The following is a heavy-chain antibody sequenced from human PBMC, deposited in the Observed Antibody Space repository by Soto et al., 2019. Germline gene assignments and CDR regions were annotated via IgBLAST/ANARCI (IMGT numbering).Heavy chain of an antibody. CDR3: AKGAVAGPSTSYYYYGMDV. Sequence: QVQLLQSGAEVKKPGSSVRVSCEASGGTFRTYAISWVRQAPGQGLEWMGEIIPIFGTVNYAQKFQGRVTITEDESTTTVYMDLGSLRCEDTAVYYCAKGAVAGPSTSYYYYGMDVWGQGTTVTVSS. D-gene: IGHD6-19*01. V-gene: IGHV1-69*12. CDR2: IIPIFGTV. CDR1: GGTFRTYA. J-gene: IGHJ6*02.